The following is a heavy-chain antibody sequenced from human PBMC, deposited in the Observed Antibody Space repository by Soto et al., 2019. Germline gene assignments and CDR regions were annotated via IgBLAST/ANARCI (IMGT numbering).Heavy chain of an antibody. Sequence: GGSLRLSCAASGFTFSSYSMNWVRQAPGKGLEWVSYISSSSSTIYYADSVKGRFTISRDNAKNSLYLQMNSLRAEDTAVYYCAREGATPSSIAARRGSPFDYWGQGTLVTVSS. CDR1: GFTFSSYS. CDR3: AREGATPSSIAARRGSPFDY. V-gene: IGHV3-48*01. CDR2: ISSSSSTI. J-gene: IGHJ4*02. D-gene: IGHD6-6*01.